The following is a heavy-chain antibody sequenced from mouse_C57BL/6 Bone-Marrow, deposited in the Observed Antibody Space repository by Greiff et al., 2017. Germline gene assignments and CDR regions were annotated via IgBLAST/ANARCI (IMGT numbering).Heavy chain of an antibody. CDR2: IDPSDSYT. CDR3: ARCVYAMDY. J-gene: IGHJ4*01. Sequence: VQRVESGAELVRPGTSVKLSCKASGYTFTSYWMHWVKQRPGQGLEWIGVIDPSDSYTNYNQKFKGKATLTVDTSSSTAYMQLSSLTSEDSAVYYCARCVYAMDYWGQGTSVTVSS. CDR1: GYTFTSYW. V-gene: IGHV1-59*01.